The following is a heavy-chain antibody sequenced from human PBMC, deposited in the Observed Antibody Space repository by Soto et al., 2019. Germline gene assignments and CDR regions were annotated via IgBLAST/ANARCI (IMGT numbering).Heavy chain of an antibody. CDR3: AKYYGDHVGAFDI. J-gene: IGHJ3*02. CDR2: ITYDGSNA. D-gene: IGHD4-17*01. CDR1: GFTFSTYT. V-gene: IGHV3-30*18. Sequence: PGGSLRLSCAASGFTFSTYTMRWVRQAPGKGLECLAVITYDGSNAYYRDSVKGRFTISRDNSKNTLFLQMNSLRAEDTGVYYCAKYYGDHVGAFDIWGQGTMVTVSS.